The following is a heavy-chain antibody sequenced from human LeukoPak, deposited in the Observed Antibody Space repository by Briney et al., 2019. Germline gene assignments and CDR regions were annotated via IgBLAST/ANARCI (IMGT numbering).Heavy chain of an antibody. J-gene: IGHJ3*02. CDR2: IIPIFGTA. CDR1: GGTFSSYA. D-gene: IGHD1-26*01. V-gene: IGHV1-69*05. CDR3: ARVRYSGSYSDAFDI. Sequence: ASVKVSCKASGGTFSSYAISWVRQAPGQGLEWMGGIIPIFGTANYAQKFQGRVTMTRDTSISTAYMELSRLRSDDTAVYYCARVRYSGSYSDAFDIWGQGTMVTVSS.